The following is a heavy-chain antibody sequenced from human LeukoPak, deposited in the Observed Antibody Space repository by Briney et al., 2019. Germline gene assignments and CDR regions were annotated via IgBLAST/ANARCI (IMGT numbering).Heavy chain of an antibody. D-gene: IGHD6-19*01. V-gene: IGHV1-18*01. J-gene: IGHJ4*02. CDR3: ASAPQQWLARTRLYFDY. CDR1: GYTFTSYG. Sequence: GASVKVSCKASGYTFTSYGISWVRQAPGQGLEWMGWISAYNGNTNYAQKLQGRVTMTTDTSTSTAYMELSSLRSEDTAVYYCASAPQQWLARTRLYFDYWGQGTLVTVSS. CDR2: ISAYNGNT.